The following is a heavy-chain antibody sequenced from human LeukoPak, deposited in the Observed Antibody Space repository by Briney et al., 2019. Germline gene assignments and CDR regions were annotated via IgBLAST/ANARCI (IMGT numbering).Heavy chain of an antibody. CDR1: GFTFSSYA. CDR3: ASHARSRYSNGREGGLGYFQH. V-gene: IGHV3-23*01. D-gene: IGHD5-18*01. CDR2: ISGSGGST. J-gene: IGHJ1*01. Sequence: GGSLRLSCAASGFTFSSYAMSWVRQAPGKGLEWVSAISGSGGSTYYADSVKGRFTISRDNSKNTLYLQMNSLRAEDTAVYYCASHARSRYSNGREGGLGYFQHWGQGTLLTVSS.